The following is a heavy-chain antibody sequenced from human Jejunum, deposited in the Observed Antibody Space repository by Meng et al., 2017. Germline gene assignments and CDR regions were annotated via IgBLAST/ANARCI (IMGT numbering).Heavy chain of an antibody. V-gene: IGHV3-23*04. Sequence: EGQLGEAGGDLVQPGGSLRLSCEASEFTFSSYAMNWGRQAPGKGLEWVSVITGSGGYTHYADSVKGRFTISRDNSKNTLYLQMNSLRAEDTAVYYCAKEAPGTFDLWGQGTLVTVSS. J-gene: IGHJ4*01. CDR2: ITGSGGYT. CDR3: AKEAPGTFDL. CDR1: EFTFSSYA.